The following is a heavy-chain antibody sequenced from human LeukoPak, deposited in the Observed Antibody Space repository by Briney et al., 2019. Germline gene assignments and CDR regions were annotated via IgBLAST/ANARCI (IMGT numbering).Heavy chain of an antibody. V-gene: IGHV1-2*02. CDR2: INPNSGGT. CDR1: GYTFTSYG. J-gene: IGHJ4*02. D-gene: IGHD3-22*01. CDR3: AREKDYYDSSVDY. Sequence: ASVKVSCKASGYTFTSYGISWVRQAPGQGLEWMGWINPNSGGTNYAQKFQGRVTMTRDTSISTAYMELSRLRSDDTAVYYCAREKDYYDSSVDYWGQGTLVTVSS.